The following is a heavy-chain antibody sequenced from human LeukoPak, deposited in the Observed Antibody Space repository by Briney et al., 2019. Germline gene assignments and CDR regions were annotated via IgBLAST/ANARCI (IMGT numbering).Heavy chain of an antibody. V-gene: IGHV4-39*07. CDR2: IDYSGST. D-gene: IGHD6-19*01. CDR3: AREYTLYRSGWFLDY. J-gene: IGHJ4*02. CDR1: GDSSSNSIYY. Sequence: SETLSLTCTVSGDSSSNSIYYWGWIRQPPGKGLEWIGSIDYSGSTYYNPSLKSRATISIDTSTNQFSLKLSSLTAADTAVYYCAREYTLYRSGWFLDYWGRGTVVTVSS.